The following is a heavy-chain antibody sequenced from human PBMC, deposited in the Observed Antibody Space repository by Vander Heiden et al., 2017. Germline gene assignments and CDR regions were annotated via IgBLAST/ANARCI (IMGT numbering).Heavy chain of an antibody. CDR3: ARGVLDYDREIYYYYYGMDV. CDR2: IWYDGSNK. CDR1: GFTFSSYG. D-gene: IGHD3-22*01. V-gene: IGHV3-33*01. Sequence: QVQLVASGGGVVQPGRSLRLSCSASGFTFSSYGMPGVRQAPGKGLEWVAVIWYDGSNKYYADSVKGRFTISRDNSKNTLYLQMNSLRAEDTAVYYCARGVLDYDREIYYYYYGMDVWGQGTTVTVSS. J-gene: IGHJ6*02.